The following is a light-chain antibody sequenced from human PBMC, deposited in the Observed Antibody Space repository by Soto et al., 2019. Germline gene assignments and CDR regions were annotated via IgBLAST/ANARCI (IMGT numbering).Light chain of an antibody. CDR3: QQRSNWPPVYT. J-gene: IGKJ2*01. CDR2: DAS. CDR1: QSVSSY. V-gene: IGKV3-11*01. Sequence: EIVLTQSPATLSLSPGERATLSCRASQSVSSYLAWYQQKPGQAPRLLIYDASNRATGIPARFSGSGSGTDFTLTISSLEPEDFALYYCQQRSNWPPVYTFGQGTKLEIK.